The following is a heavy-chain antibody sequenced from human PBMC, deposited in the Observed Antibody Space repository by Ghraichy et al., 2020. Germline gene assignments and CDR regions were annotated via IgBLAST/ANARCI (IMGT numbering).Heavy chain of an antibody. CDR3: ARPGIAAATNGWFDP. D-gene: IGHD6-13*01. CDR1: GGPIYSSGHY. Sequence: SQTLSLTCTVSGGPIYSSGHYWGWIRQPPGKGLEWIANIYYDGSTYYNPSLRSRVTISVDTSKNQFSLKLTSVTAADTAVYYCARPGIAAATNGWFDPWGQGTLVTVSS. V-gene: IGHV4-39*01. CDR2: IYYDGST. J-gene: IGHJ5*02.